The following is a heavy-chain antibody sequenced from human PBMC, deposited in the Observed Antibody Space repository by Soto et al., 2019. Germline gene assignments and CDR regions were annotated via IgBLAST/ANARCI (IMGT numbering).Heavy chain of an antibody. CDR2: IYYSGST. V-gene: IGHV4-59*01. D-gene: IGHD3-22*01. Sequence: ASETLSLTCTVSGGSISSYYWSWIRQPPGKGLEWIGYIYYSGSTNYNPSLKSRVTISVDTSKNQFSLKLSSVTAADTAVYYCARDGRRAYYDSSGLRPSGYFDYWGQGTLVTVSS. CDR3: ARDGRRAYYDSSGLRPSGYFDY. J-gene: IGHJ4*02. CDR1: GGSISSYY.